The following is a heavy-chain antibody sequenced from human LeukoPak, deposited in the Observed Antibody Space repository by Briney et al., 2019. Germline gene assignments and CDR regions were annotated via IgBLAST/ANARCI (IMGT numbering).Heavy chain of an antibody. J-gene: IGHJ1*01. V-gene: IGHV3-30-3*01. Sequence: GGSLRLSCAASGFTFSSYTMHWVRQAPGRGLEWVAVISYDGSNKYYADSVKGRFTISRDNSKNTLYLQMKSLRAEDTAVYYCARDPGIAVAKGYFQHWGQGTLVTVSS. CDR2: ISYDGSNK. CDR3: ARDPGIAVAKGYFQH. CDR1: GFTFSSYT. D-gene: IGHD6-19*01.